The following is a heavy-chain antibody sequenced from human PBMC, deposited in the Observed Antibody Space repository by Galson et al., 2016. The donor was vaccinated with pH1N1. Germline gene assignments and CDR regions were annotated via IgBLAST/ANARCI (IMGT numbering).Heavy chain of an antibody. J-gene: IGHJ4*02. CDR2: LDPTGGGT. CDR3: TRDLGRLRDY. D-gene: IGHD1-26*01. V-gene: IGHV1-46*01. Sequence: SVKVSCKASGYTFTRYYLHWVRQAPGQGLGWMGVLDPTGGGTTYAQKLHSRLTMTRDTSTSTFSMELSSLKSEDTAVYYCTRDLGRLRDYWGQGTLVTVSS. CDR1: GYTFTRYY.